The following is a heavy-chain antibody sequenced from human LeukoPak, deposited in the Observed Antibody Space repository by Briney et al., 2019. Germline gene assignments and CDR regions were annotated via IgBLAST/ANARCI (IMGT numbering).Heavy chain of an antibody. D-gene: IGHD3-3*02. J-gene: IGHJ4*02. CDR1: GFTFSSYW. CDR2: IKQDESEK. V-gene: IGHV3-7*01. CDR3: ARDGAFRIYDY. Sequence: GGSLRLSCAASGFTFSSYWMTWVRQAPGKGLEWVASIKQDESEKYYADSVKGRFTISRDSARNSLYLQMSSLRADDTAVYYCARDGAFRIYDYWGQGTLVTVSS.